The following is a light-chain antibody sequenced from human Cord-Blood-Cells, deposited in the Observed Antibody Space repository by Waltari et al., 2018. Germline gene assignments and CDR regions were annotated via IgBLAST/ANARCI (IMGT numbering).Light chain of an antibody. V-gene: IGLV2-14*03. CDR3: SSYTSSSTLEV. CDR1: SSDVGGYNY. J-gene: IGLJ3*02. CDR2: DVS. Sequence: QSALTQPASVSGSPGQSITISCTGTSSDVGGYNYVSWYQQHPGKAPKLMIYDVSNRPXXXXXXXXXXXXXXXXXXXISVLQAEDEADYYCSSYTSSSTLEVFGGGTKLTVL.